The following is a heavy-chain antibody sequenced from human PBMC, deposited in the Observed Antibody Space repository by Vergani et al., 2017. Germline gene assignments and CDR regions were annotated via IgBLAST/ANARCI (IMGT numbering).Heavy chain of an antibody. CDR1: GFNFRKNT. CDR3: AKTEDSTSESWYFDL. D-gene: IGHD6-13*01. Sequence: QLMQSGGGLVQRGGSLRLSCVASGFNFRKNTMNWVRQSTGKGLEWVAAITGSGGTTHYAESVKGRFTVSRDNSGNTLFLQISGLTADDVGVYFCAKTEDSTSESWYFDLWGRGSVVFVSS. V-gene: IGHV3-23*01. J-gene: IGHJ2*01. CDR2: ITGSGGTT.